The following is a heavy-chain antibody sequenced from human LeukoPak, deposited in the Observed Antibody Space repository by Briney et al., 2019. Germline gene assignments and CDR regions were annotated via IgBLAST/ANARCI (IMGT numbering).Heavy chain of an antibody. J-gene: IGHJ4*02. CDR3: ARVKSGDYYFDC. CDR2: TRNKAKSYTT. CDR1: GFTLSDHY. D-gene: IGHD1-26*01. V-gene: IGHV3-72*01. Sequence: PGGSLRLSCAASGFTLSDHYMDWVRQAPGKGLEWVGRTRNKAKSYTTEYAASVKGRFTISRDDSQNSLYLQMNSLKTEDTAVYYCARVKSGDYYFDCWGQGTLVTVSS.